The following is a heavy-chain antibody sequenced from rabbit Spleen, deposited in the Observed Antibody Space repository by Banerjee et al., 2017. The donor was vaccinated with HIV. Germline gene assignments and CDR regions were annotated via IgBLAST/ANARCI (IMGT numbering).Heavy chain of an antibody. Sequence: QSLEESGGDLVKPGASLTLTCTASGFSFTYIDYLCWVRQPPGKGPEWIACVAAGVSFTSYYATWAKGRFTISKTSSTTVTLQMTRLTAADTATYFCARDTSSSFSSYGMDLWGQGTLVTVS. D-gene: IGHD1-1*01. V-gene: IGHV1S40*01. CDR3: ARDTSSSFSSYGMDL. J-gene: IGHJ3*01. CDR2: VAAGVSFTS. CDR1: GFSFTYIDY.